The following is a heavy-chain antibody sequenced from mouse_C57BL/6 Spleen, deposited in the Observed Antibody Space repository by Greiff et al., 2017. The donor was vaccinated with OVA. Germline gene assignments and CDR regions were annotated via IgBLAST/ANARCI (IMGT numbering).Heavy chain of an antibody. CDR2: IRSKSNNYAT. D-gene: IGHD2-2*01. J-gene: IGHJ4*01. Sequence: EVQVVESGGGLVQPKGSLKLSCAASGFSFNTYAMNWVRQAPGKGLEWVARIRSKSNNYATYYADSVKDRFTISRDDSESMLYLQMNNLKTEDTAMYYCVREGLYGSYAMDYWGQGTSVTVSS. V-gene: IGHV10-1*01. CDR1: GFSFNTYA. CDR3: VREGLYGSYAMDY.